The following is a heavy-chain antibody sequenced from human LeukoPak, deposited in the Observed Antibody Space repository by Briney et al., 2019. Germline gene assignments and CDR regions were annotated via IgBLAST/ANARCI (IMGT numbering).Heavy chain of an antibody. CDR2: MNPNSGNT. D-gene: IGHD3-22*01. CDR3: ARHYYDSSGYYGGYFDY. Sequence: ASVKVSCKASGYTFTSYDINWVRQATGQGLEWMGWMNPNSGNTGYAQKFQGRVTMTRNTPISTAYMELSSLRSEDTAVYYCARHYYDSSGYYGGYFDYWGQGTLVTVSS. J-gene: IGHJ4*02. CDR1: GYTFTSYD. V-gene: IGHV1-8*01.